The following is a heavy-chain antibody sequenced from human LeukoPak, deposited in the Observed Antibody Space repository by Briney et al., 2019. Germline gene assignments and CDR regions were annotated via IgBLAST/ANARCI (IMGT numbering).Heavy chain of an antibody. CDR2: ISSDGSST. V-gene: IGHV3-74*01. CDR1: GFTFSNYW. D-gene: IGHD1-26*01. CDR3: AGTLSGSYHVGDY. Sequence: GGSLRLSCAASGFTFSNYWMHWVRQAPGKGLVWVSRISSDGSSTSYAASVKGRFTISRDNAKNTLYLQMNSLRAEDTAIYYCAGTLSGSYHVGDYWGQGTLVTVSS. J-gene: IGHJ4*02.